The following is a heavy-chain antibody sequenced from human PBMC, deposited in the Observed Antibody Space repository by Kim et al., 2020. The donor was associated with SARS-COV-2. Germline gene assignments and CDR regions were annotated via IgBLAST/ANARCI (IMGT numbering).Heavy chain of an antibody. V-gene: IGHV3-66*02. J-gene: IGHJ2*01. CDR1: GFTVSTSY. CDR3: ARGGPTQYSDYEWGWFFDL. D-gene: IGHD5-12*01. Sequence: GGSLRLSCAASGFTVSTSYMSWVRQAPGKGLEWVSVIYSGGNTYYAVSVKGRFTISRDKSKNTVYLQMNGLRTDDTAVYFCARGGPTQYSDYEWGWFFDLWGRGILVTVSS. CDR2: IYSGGNT.